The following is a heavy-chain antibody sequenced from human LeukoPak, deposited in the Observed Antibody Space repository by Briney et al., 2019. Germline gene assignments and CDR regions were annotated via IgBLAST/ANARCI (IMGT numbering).Heavy chain of an antibody. D-gene: IGHD5-18*01. CDR1: GYTFTGYY. CDR3: ARDPGYTYAFDY. Sequence: ASVKVSCKASGYTFTGYYMHWVRQAPGQGLEWMGWINPNSGGTKYAQKFQGRVTMTRDTSFSTAYMELSRLRSDDTAVYYCARDPGYTYAFDYWGQGTLVTVSS. CDR2: INPNSGGT. J-gene: IGHJ4*02. V-gene: IGHV1-2*02.